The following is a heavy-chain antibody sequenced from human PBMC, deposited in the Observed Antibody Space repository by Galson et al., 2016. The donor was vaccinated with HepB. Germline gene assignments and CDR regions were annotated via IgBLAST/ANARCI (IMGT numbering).Heavy chain of an antibody. Sequence: SLRLSCATSGFTFNTYNMNWVRQAPGKGLEWVSSINPSSTFIFYAESVKGRFTISRDNTKNPLLLQTNSLRVEDTAVYYLANAWSNFDSWGQGTLVTVSS. CDR1: GFTFNTYN. V-gene: IGHV3-21*01. CDR2: INPSSTFI. J-gene: IGHJ4*02. D-gene: IGHD2-2*01. CDR3: ANAWSNFDS.